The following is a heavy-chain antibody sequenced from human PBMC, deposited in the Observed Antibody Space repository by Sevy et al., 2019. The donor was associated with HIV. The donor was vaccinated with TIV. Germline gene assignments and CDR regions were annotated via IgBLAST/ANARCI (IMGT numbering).Heavy chain of an antibody. Sequence: GGSLRLSCAASGFTFSSYAMHWVRQAPGKGLEWVAVISYDGSNKYYADSVKGRFTISRDNSKNTLYLQMNSLRAEDTAVYYCARDRLGYCSGGSCYRGAFDIWGQGTMVTVSS. V-gene: IGHV3-30-3*01. D-gene: IGHD2-15*01. J-gene: IGHJ3*02. CDR2: ISYDGSNK. CDR1: GFTFSSYA. CDR3: ARDRLGYCSGGSCYRGAFDI.